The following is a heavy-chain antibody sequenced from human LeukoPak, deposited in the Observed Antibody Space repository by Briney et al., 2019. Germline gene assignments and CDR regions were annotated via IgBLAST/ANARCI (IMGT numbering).Heavy chain of an antibody. Sequence: PGGSLRLSCAASGFTFSSYSMNWVRQPPGKGLEWIGEINHSGSTNYNPSLESRVTISVDTSKNQFSLKLSSVTAADTAVYYCARGHAPREPFDYWGQGTLVTVSS. CDR2: INHSGST. D-gene: IGHD5-24*01. CDR3: ARGHAPREPFDY. V-gene: IGHV4-34*01. J-gene: IGHJ4*02. CDR1: GFTFSSYS.